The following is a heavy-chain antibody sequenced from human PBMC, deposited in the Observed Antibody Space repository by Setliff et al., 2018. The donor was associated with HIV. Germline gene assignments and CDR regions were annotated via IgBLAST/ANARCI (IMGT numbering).Heavy chain of an antibody. J-gene: IGHJ4*02. D-gene: IGHD4-17*01. CDR2: ITYSGSA. CDR3: VRDDYGYNGKGFDY. CDR1: GGSFSGYY. V-gene: IGHV4-34*09. Sequence: SETLSLTCAVYGGSFSGYYWSWIRQPPGKGLEWIGYITYSGSAYYNPSLKSRVTISIDTSNNPISLRLNSVTATDTAMYYCVRDDYGYNGKGFDYWGPGTMVTVSS.